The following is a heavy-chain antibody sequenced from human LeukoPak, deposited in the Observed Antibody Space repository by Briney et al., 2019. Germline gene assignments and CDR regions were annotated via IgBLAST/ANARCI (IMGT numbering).Heavy chain of an antibody. D-gene: IGHD6-13*01. J-gene: IGHJ3*02. CDR1: GFIFSSYA. CDR3: AKDRSSWYGEGAFDI. V-gene: IGHV3-7*03. Sequence: GGSLRLSCAASGFIFSSYAMHWVRQAPGKGLEWVANIKQDGSEKYYVDSVKGRFTISRDNAKNSLYLQMNSLRAEDTALYYCAKDRSSWYGEGAFDIWGQGTMVTVSS. CDR2: IKQDGSEK.